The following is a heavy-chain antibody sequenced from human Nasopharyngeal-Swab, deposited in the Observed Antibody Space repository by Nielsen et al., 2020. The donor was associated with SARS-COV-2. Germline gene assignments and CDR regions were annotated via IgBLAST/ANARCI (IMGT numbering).Heavy chain of an antibody. V-gene: IGHV1-46*01. D-gene: IGHD2-15*01. Sequence: ASVKVSCKASGYTFTRNYIHWVRHAPGQGVEWMGIINPGGGSARYSQNFEGRVTMTRNTSTSTVYMELSSLRSEDTAVYYCARGGDPREVVAATDCFDPWGQGTLVTVSS. CDR3: ARGGDPREVVAATDCFDP. CDR1: GYTFTRNY. CDR2: INPGGGSA. J-gene: IGHJ5*02.